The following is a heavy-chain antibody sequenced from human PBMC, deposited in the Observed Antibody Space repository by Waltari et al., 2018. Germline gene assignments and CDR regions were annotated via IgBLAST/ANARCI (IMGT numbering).Heavy chain of an antibody. CDR1: GFSFSIYT. J-gene: IGHJ3*02. V-gene: IGHV3-21*01. Sequence: EVQLVESGGGLVKPGGSLRLSCAASGFSFSIYTMNWVRQAPGKGLEWVSCISSSNNYIHYADSVKGRFTISRDNAKNSLYLQMNSLRAEDTAVYYCARVVSTATRDAFDIWGQGTMVTVSS. CDR3: ARVVSTATRDAFDI. D-gene: IGHD2-8*01. CDR2: ISSSNNYI.